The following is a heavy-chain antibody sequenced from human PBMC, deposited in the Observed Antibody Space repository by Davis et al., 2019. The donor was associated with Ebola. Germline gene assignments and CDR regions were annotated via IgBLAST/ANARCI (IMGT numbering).Heavy chain of an antibody. CDR1: GFSFSSYT. CDR2: ISSSGNYI. CDR3: AREGPRSSSGWHDAFDI. J-gene: IGHJ3*02. V-gene: IGHV3-21*01. Sequence: GGSLRLSCAASGFSFSSYTMNWVRQAPGKGLEWVSSISSSGNYIYQTDSLKGRFIISRDNAKNSLYLQMNSLRAEDTAVYYCAREGPRSSSGWHDAFDIWGQGTMVTVSS. D-gene: IGHD6-19*01.